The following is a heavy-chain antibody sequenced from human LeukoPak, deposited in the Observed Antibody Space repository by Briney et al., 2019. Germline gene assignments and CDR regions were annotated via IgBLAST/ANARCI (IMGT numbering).Heavy chain of an antibody. CDR3: AAGGRPIPHC. Sequence: SETLSLTCTVSGGSISRYHWTWIRQPPGKELEWIGYINYSGSTKYSPSLESRVTISEDTSKNQFSLILSSVTTADTAVYYCAAGGRPIPHCWGQGILVIVSS. V-gene: IGHV4-59*01. CDR1: GGSISRYH. CDR2: INYSGST. J-gene: IGHJ4*02. D-gene: IGHD2-21*01.